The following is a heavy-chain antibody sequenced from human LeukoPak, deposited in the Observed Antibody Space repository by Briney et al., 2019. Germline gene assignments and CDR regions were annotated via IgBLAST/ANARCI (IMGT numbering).Heavy chain of an antibody. J-gene: IGHJ6*03. V-gene: IGHV4-59*01. CDR2: IYYSGST. CDR1: GGSISSYY. D-gene: IGHD1-26*01. Sequence: SETLSLTCTVSGGSISSYYWSWIRQPPGKGLEWIGYIYYSGSTNYNPSLKSRVTISVDTSKNQFSLKLSSVTAADTAVYYCARAGVGATPPYYYYYMDVWGKGTTVTVSS. CDR3: ARAGVGATPPYYYYYMDV.